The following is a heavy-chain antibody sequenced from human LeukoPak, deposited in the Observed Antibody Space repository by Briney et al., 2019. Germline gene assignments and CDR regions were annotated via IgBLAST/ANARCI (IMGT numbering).Heavy chain of an antibody. V-gene: IGHV3-73*01. Sequence: PGGSLRLSCAASRFVFSGSAMHWVRQASGKGLEWVGRIRSKGNNYATAYAASVKGRFTISRDDSKDTAYLQMNSLKTEDTAVYCCTRHETISHVFDIWGQGTMVTVSS. CDR2: IRSKGNNYAT. D-gene: IGHD3-3*01. J-gene: IGHJ3*02. CDR3: TRHETISHVFDI. CDR1: RFVFSGSA.